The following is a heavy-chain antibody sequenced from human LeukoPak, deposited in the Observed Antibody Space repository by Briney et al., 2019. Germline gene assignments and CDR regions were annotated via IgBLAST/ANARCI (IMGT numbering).Heavy chain of an antibody. J-gene: IGHJ4*02. Sequence: GGSLRLSCAASGFTFSSYAMSWVRQAPGKGLEWVSAICGSGGSAYYADSVKGRFTISRDNSKKTLYLQMNSLRAEDTAVYYCAKDPFYCSSTSCYDDYWGQGTLVTVSS. V-gene: IGHV3-23*01. CDR2: ICGSGGSA. CDR1: GFTFSSYA. D-gene: IGHD2-2*01. CDR3: AKDPFYCSSTSCYDDY.